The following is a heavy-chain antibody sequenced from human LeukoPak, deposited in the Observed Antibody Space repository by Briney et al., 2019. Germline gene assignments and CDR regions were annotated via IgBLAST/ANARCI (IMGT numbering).Heavy chain of an antibody. V-gene: IGHV3-11*01. D-gene: IGHD3-16*02. J-gene: IGHJ5*02. Sequence: PGGSLRLSCAASGFTFSDYYMSWIRQAPGKGLEWVSYISSSGSTIYYAGSVKGRFTISRDNAKNSLYLQMNSLRAEDTAVYYCSGGVIAYNWFDPWGQGTLVTVSS. CDR2: ISSSGSTI. CDR3: SGGVIAYNWFDP. CDR1: GFTFSDYY.